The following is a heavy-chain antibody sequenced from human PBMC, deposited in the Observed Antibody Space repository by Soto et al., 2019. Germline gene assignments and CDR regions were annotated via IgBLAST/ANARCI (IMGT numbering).Heavy chain of an antibody. CDR2: IDPSDSYT. D-gene: IGHD2-2*01. J-gene: IGHJ6*02. Sequence: GASLKISCKGSGYSFTSYWISWVRHMPGKGLEWMGRIDPSDSYTNYSPSFQGHVTISADKSISTAYLQWSSLTASDTAMYYCASGGYCSSTSCSGGYYYYYGMDVWGQGTTVTVSS. CDR3: ASGGYCSSTSCSGGYYYYYGMDV. CDR1: GYSFTSYW. V-gene: IGHV5-10-1*01.